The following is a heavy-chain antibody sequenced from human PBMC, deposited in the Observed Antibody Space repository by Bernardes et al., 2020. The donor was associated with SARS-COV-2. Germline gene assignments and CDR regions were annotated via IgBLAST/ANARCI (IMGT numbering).Heavy chain of an antibody. D-gene: IGHD2-2*01. CDR1: GGTFSTHG. V-gene: IGHV1-69*13. CDR3: ATGPTSTGEFGS. J-gene: IGHJ4*02. CDR2: IIPIFGTP. Sequence: SMKVSCKASGGTFSTHGINWVRQARGLGLEWMGRIIPIFGTPIYAPEFQGRVTITADESTNTAYMELSSLRSEDTAIYYCATGPTSTGEFGSWGQGTPVTVSS.